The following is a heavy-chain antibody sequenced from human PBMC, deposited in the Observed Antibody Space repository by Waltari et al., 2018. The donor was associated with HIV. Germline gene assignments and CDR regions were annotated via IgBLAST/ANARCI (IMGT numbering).Heavy chain of an antibody. D-gene: IGHD6-13*01. CDR2: ISNDESNK. Sequence: QVQLVESGGGVVQPGRSLRLSCAASGFTFSSYGMHWVRQAPGKGLEWVAVISNDESNKYYADSVEGRFTISRDISKNTLYLQMNSLRAEDTAVYYCAKSFFGGSSWYGDYFDYWGQGTLVTVSS. J-gene: IGHJ4*02. CDR1: GFTFSSYG. V-gene: IGHV3-30*18. CDR3: AKSFFGGSSWYGDYFDY.